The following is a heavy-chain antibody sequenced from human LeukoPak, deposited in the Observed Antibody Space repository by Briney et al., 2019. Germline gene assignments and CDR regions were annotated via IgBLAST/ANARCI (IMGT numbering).Heavy chain of an antibody. CDR2: IYYSGST. V-gene: IGHV4-31*03. CDR3: ARGDSGSYYGPIDY. CDR1: GGSISSGGYY. D-gene: IGHD1-26*01. J-gene: IGHJ4*02. Sequence: SETLSLTCTVSGGSISSGGYYWSWIRQHPGKGLEWIGYIYYSGSTYYNPSLKSRVTISVATSKNQFSLKLSSVTAADTAVYYCARGDSGSYYGPIDYWGQGTLVTVSS.